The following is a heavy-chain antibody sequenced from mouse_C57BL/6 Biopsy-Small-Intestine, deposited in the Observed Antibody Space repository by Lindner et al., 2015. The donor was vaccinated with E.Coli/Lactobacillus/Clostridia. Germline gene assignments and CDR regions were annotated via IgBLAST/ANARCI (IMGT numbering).Heavy chain of an antibody. CDR1: GFTFSDYG. Sequence: VQLQESGGGLVKPGGSLKLSCAASGFTFSDYGMHWVRQAPEKGLEWVAYISSGSSTIYYAGTVKGRFTISRDNAKNTLFLQMTSLRPEDTAMYYCARGNDGSFDYWGQGTTLTVSS. J-gene: IGHJ2*01. CDR2: ISSGSSTI. V-gene: IGHV5-17*01. CDR3: ARGNDGSFDY. D-gene: IGHD2-3*01.